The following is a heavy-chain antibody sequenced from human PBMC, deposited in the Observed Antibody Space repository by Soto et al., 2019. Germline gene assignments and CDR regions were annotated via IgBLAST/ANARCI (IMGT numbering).Heavy chain of an antibody. V-gene: IGHV3-48*02. CDR1: GFTFSSYS. J-gene: IGHJ6*02. CDR2: ISSSSSTI. D-gene: IGHD3-16*01. Sequence: GGSLRLSCAASGFTFSSYSMNWVRQAPGKGLEWVSYISSSSSTIYYADSVKGRFTISRDNAKNSMYLQMNSLRDEDTAVYYCARDLGSVGGYYYYGMDVWGQGTTVTVSS. CDR3: ARDLGSVGGYYYYGMDV.